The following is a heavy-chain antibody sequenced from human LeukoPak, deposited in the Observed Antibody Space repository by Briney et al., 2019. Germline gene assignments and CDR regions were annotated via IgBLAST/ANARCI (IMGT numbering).Heavy chain of an antibody. V-gene: IGHV4-39*01. CDR3: ARLPLCSGGSCYSGGFDY. CDR1: GGSIRRSSYH. CDR2: IYHSGST. J-gene: IGHJ4*02. D-gene: IGHD2-15*01. Sequence: PSETLSLTCTVSGGSIRRSSYHWGWIRQPPGKELEWIGSIYHSGSTYYNPSLKSRVTISVDTSNNQFSLKLSSVTAADTAVYYCARLPLCSGGSCYSGGFDYWGQGTLVTVSS.